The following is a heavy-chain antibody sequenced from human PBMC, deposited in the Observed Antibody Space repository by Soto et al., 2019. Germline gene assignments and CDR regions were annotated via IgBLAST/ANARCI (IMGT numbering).Heavy chain of an antibody. CDR1: SGSISSYY. D-gene: IGHD3-10*02. Sequence: QVQLLQSGPRLVKPSETLSLTCTVASGSISSYYWSWLRQPPGKGLEWIGYAYYSGTTYYNSSLQSRVTISIDTSKNQFSLTLNSVTAADTAVYYCARYSFYYVVLGTHLYYFDFWDQGALVTVSS. CDR3: ARYSFYYVVLGTHLYYFDF. V-gene: IGHV4-59*01. J-gene: IGHJ4*02. CDR2: AYYSGTT.